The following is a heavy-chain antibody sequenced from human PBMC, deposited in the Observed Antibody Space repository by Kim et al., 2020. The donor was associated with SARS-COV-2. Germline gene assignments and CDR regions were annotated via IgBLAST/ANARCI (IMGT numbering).Heavy chain of an antibody. Sequence: GGSLRLSCAASGFTFSSYGMHWVRQAPGKGLEWVAVISNDGSNKYYADSVKGRFTISRDNSKNTLYLQMNSLRAEDTAVYYCAKGSYGVTGFDPWGQGTLVTVSS. CDR2: ISNDGSNK. J-gene: IGHJ5*02. CDR1: GFTFSSYG. D-gene: IGHD4-17*01. V-gene: IGHV3-30*18. CDR3: AKGSYGVTGFDP.